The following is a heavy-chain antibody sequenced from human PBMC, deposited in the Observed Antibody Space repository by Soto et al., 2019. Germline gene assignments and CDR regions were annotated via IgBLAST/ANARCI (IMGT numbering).Heavy chain of an antibody. CDR2: ITGGGST. J-gene: IGHJ4*02. Sequence: GGSLRLSCVVSGFSFNYAIIWVRQAPGKGQEWVSGITGGGSTEYAASVKGRFTISRDNSKNTVHLQMNSLRAEDTAMYYCAKDAVYNDGLWLVYDWGQGTLVTVSS. V-gene: IGHV3-23*01. CDR3: AKDAVYNDGLWLVYD. D-gene: IGHD2-8*01. CDR1: GFSFNYA.